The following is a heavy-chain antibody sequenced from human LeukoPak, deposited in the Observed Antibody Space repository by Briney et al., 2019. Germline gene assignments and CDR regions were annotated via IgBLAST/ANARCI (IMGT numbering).Heavy chain of an antibody. J-gene: IGHJ4*02. Sequence: ASVKVSCKASGYTFTGYYMHWVRQAPGQGLEWMGWINPSGGSTSYAQKFQGRVTMTRDTSTSTVYMELSSLRSEDTAVYYCARRGFYGGLDYWGQGTLVTVSS. CDR3: ARRGFYGGLDY. CDR1: GYTFTGYY. D-gene: IGHD4-23*01. V-gene: IGHV1-46*01. CDR2: INPSGGST.